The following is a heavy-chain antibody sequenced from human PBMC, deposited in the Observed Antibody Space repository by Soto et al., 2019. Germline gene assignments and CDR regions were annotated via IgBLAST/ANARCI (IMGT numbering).Heavy chain of an antibody. D-gene: IGHD1-1*01. CDR2: ISAHNGNT. V-gene: IGHV1-18*01. Sequence: QVHLVQSGAEVKKPGASVKVSCKGSGYIFTTYGITWVRQAPGQGLEWMGWISAHNGNTNYAQKLQGRLTVTRDTSASTAYMELRNLRSDDTAVYYCARGRYGDYWGQGALVTVSS. J-gene: IGHJ4*02. CDR3: ARGRYGDY. CDR1: GYIFTTYG.